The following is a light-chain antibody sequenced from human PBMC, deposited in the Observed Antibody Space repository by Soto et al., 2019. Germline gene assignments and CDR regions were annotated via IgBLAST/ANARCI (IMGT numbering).Light chain of an antibody. CDR1: SGHSSYA. Sequence: QLVLTQSPSASASLGASVKLTCTLSSGHSSYAIAWYQQQPEKGPRFLMKVKSDGSHNKGDGIPDRFSGSSSGAERHLTISSLQSEDEGDYYRQAWGTSAVFGGGTQLTVL. V-gene: IGLV4-69*01. CDR3: QAWGTSAV. J-gene: IGLJ7*01. CDR2: VKSDGSH.